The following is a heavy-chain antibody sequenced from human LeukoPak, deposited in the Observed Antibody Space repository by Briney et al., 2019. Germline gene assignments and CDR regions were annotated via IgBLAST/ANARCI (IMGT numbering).Heavy chain of an antibody. CDR3: ARAVMVRGVITSYYYYYYMDV. CDR2: ISPHSGST. CDR1: GYIFTGYY. V-gene: IGHV1-2*02. D-gene: IGHD3-10*01. Sequence: ASVKVSCKASGYIFTGYYMHWVRQAPGQGLEWMGWISPHSGSTNYAQKFQGRVTMTLDTSISTVYMELSRLRSDDTAVYYCARAVMVRGVITSYYYYYYMDVWGKGTTVTISS. J-gene: IGHJ6*03.